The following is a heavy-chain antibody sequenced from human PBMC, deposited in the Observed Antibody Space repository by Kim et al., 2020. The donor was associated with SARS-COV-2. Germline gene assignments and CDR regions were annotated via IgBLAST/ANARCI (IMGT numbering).Heavy chain of an antibody. Sequence: TSNPSPQGRVTISVDTSKNPFSLRLSSVTAADTAVYYCARGYYGSGSYSHWGQGTLVTVSS. V-gene: IGHV4-34*01. J-gene: IGHJ4*02. CDR3: ARGYYGSGSYSH. D-gene: IGHD3-10*01.